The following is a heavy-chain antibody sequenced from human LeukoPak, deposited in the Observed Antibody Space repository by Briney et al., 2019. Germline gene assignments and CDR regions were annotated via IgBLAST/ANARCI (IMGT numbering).Heavy chain of an antibody. Sequence: GGSLRLSCAASGFTVSSNYMSWVRQAPGKGLEWVSVIYSGGSTYYADSVKGRFTISRDNSKNTLYLQMNSLRAEDTAVYYCAKAVGGYDFWSGYYYYFDYWGQGTLVTVSS. CDR1: GFTVSSNY. V-gene: IGHV3-53*01. J-gene: IGHJ4*02. CDR2: IYSGGST. D-gene: IGHD3-3*01. CDR3: AKAVGGYDFWSGYYYYFDY.